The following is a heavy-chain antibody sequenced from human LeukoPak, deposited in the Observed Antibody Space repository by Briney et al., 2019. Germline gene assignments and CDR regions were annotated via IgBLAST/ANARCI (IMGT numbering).Heavy chain of an antibody. J-gene: IGHJ4*02. D-gene: IGHD2-15*01. V-gene: IGHV1-69*04. Sequence: SVKVSCKASGGTFISYAISWVRQAPGQGLEWMGRIIPILGIANYAQKFQGRVTITADKSTSTAYMELSSLRSEDTAVYYCARGVVVAATSGLNYWGQGTLVTVSS. CDR3: ARGVVVAATSGLNY. CDR2: IIPILGIA. CDR1: GGTFISYA.